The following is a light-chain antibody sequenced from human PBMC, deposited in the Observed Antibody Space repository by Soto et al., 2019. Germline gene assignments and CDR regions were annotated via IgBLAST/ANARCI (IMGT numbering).Light chain of an antibody. CDR1: SSDVGGYNY. J-gene: IGLJ3*02. Sequence: QAVVTQPPSASGSPGQSVTISCSGTSSDVGGYNYVSWYQLHPGKAPKLMLFEVSKRPSGVPGRFSGSKSGNTASLTVSGLQAEDEADYYCSSYAGSVQVVFGGGTKLTVL. V-gene: IGLV2-8*01. CDR3: SSYAGSVQVV. CDR2: EVS.